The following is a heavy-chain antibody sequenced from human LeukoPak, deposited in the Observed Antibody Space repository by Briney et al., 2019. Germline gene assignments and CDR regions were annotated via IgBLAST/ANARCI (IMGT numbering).Heavy chain of an antibody. J-gene: IGHJ4*02. CDR2: ISSSSSYI. V-gene: IGHV3-21*01. CDR1: GFTFSSYS. Sequence: PGGSLRLSCAASGFTFSSYSMNWVRQAPGKGLEWVSSISSSSSYIYYADSVKGRFNISRDNAKNSLYLQMNSLRAEDTAVYYCARGQASDFDYWGQGTLVTVSS. CDR3: ARGQASDFDY.